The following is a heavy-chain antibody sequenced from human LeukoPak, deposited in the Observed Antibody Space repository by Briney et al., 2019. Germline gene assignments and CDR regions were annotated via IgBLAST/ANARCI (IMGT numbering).Heavy chain of an antibody. D-gene: IGHD5/OR15-5a*01. CDR3: ARQPSVLRSWWFDP. J-gene: IGHJ5*02. V-gene: IGHV4-39*01. Sequence: PSETLSLTCTVSGGSISSSSYYWGWIRQPPGKGLEWIGSIYYSGSTYYNPSPKSRVTIPVDTSKSQFSLKLSSVTAADTAVYYCARQPSVLRSWWFDPWGQGTLVTVSS. CDR1: GGSISSSSYY. CDR2: IYYSGST.